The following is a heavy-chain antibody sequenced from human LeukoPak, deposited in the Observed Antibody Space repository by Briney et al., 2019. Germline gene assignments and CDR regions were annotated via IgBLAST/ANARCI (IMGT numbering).Heavy chain of an antibody. CDR3: ARGLGD. V-gene: IGHV4-34*01. Sequence: SETLSLSCAVYGGSFSGYYWSWIRQPPGKGLEWIGEINHSGSTNYNPSLKSRVTISVDTSKNQFSLKLSSVTAADTAVYYCARGLGDWGQGTLVTVSS. J-gene: IGHJ4*02. CDR1: GGSFSGYY. CDR2: INHSGST.